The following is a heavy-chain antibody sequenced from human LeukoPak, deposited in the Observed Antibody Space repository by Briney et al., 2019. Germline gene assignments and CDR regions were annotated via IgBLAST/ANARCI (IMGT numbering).Heavy chain of an antibody. D-gene: IGHD5-18*01. CDR2: ISAYNGNT. CDR3: ARARSEGGYSYGFDY. V-gene: IGHV1-18*01. Sequence: ASVKVSCKASGYTFTSYGISWVRQAPGQGLEWMGWISAYNGNTNYAQKLQGRVTMTTDTSTSTAYMELRSLRSDDTAVYYCARARSEGGYSYGFDYWGQGTLVTVSS. CDR1: GYTFTSYG. J-gene: IGHJ4*02.